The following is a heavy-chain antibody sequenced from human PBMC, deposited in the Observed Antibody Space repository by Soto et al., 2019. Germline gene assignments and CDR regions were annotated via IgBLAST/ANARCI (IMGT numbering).Heavy chain of an antibody. CDR2: IYYSGST. J-gene: IGHJ4*02. CDR3: AFRSSGYYSDYFDY. CDR1: GGSISSGDYY. D-gene: IGHD3-22*01. Sequence: SETLSLTCTVSGGSISSGDYYWSWIRQPPGKGLEWIGYIYYSGSTYYNPSLRSRVTISVDTSKNQFSLKLSSVTAADTAVYYCAFRSSGYYSDYFDYWGQGTLVTVS. V-gene: IGHV4-30-4*01.